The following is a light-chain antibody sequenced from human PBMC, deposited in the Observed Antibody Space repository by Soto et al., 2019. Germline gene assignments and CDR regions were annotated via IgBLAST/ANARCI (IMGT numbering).Light chain of an antibody. CDR2: EVN. V-gene: IGLV2-14*02. CDR1: SSDIGTYNP. Sequence: QSVLTHPASVSGSPGQSITISCTGTSSDIGTYNPVSWYQQHPGKAPKLMIHEVNKRPSGVSNRFSGSKSGNTASLTISGLQAEDEADYYCSSYTSSSSYVFGSGTKVTVL. CDR3: SSYTSSSSYV. J-gene: IGLJ1*01.